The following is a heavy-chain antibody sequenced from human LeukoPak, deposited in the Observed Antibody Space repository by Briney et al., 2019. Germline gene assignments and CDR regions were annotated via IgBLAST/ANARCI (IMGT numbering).Heavy chain of an antibody. CDR2: IKQDGSEK. CDR1: GFTFSSYW. CDR3: ARRSANASVVVPAALDY. V-gene: IGHV3-7*01. Sequence: GGSLRLSCAASGFTFSSYWMSWVRQAPGKGLEWVANIKQDGSEKYYVDSVKGRFTISRDNAKNSLYLQMNSLRAEDTAVYYCARRSANASVVVPAALDYWGQGTLVTVSS. J-gene: IGHJ4*02. D-gene: IGHD2-2*01.